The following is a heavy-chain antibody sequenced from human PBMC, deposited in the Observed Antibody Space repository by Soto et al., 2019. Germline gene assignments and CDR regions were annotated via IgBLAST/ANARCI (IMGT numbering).Heavy chain of an antibody. J-gene: IGHJ4*02. D-gene: IGHD3-22*01. Sequence: LSLTCTVSGGSISSSSYYWGWIRQPPGKGLEWIGSIYYSGSTYYNPSLKSRVTISVDTSKNQFSLKLSSVTAADTAVYYCARDLRYYDSSGYYPFDYWGQGTLVTVSS. CDR2: IYYSGST. V-gene: IGHV4-39*02. CDR1: GGSISSSSYY. CDR3: ARDLRYYDSSGYYPFDY.